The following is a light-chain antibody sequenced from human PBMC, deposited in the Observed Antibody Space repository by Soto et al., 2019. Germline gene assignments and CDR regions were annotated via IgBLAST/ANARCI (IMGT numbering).Light chain of an antibody. CDR2: GNR. V-gene: IGLV1-40*01. J-gene: IGLJ3*02. Sequence: QSVLTQPPSVSGAPGQRVTISCTGNNSNLGAGYDVHWYQQLPGAAPKLVVFGNRNPPSGVPGRFSGSKSGTSASLAITGFQAEDEADYYCQAYDYSLTAVVFGGGTKLTVL. CDR3: QAYDYSLTAVV. CDR1: NSNLGAGYD.